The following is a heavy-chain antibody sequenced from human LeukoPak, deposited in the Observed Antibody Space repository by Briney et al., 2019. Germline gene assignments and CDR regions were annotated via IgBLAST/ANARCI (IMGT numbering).Heavy chain of an antibody. Sequence: SETLSLTCAVYGGSFSGYYWSWIRQPPGKGLEWIGEINHSGSTNYNPSLKSRVTISVDTSKNQFSLKLSSVTAADTAVYYCARDQLGIGFDYWGQGTLVTVSS. CDR1: GGSFSGYY. J-gene: IGHJ4*02. D-gene: IGHD7-27*01. V-gene: IGHV4-34*01. CDR3: ARDQLGIGFDY. CDR2: INHSGST.